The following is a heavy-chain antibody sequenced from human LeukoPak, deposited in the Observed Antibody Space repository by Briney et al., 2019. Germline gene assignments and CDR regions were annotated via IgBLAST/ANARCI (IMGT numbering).Heavy chain of an antibody. V-gene: IGHV4-30-2*01. CDR3: ARGYCSGGSCRGTDHTYNWFDP. Sequence: PSETLSLTCTVSGGSMSGSISSHYWSWLRQPPGKGLEWIGYIYHSGSTYYNPSLKSRVTISVDRSKNQFSLKLSSVTAADTAVYYCARGYCSGGSCRGTDHTYNWFDPWGQGTLVTVSS. D-gene: IGHD2-15*01. J-gene: IGHJ5*02. CDR2: IYHSGST. CDR1: GGSMSGSISSHY.